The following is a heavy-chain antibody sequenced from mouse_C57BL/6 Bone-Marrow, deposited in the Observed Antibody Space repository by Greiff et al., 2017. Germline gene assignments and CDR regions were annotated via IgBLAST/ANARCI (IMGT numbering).Heavy chain of an antibody. CDR2: IDPSDSET. CDR3: ARPITTVVATGAMDY. J-gene: IGHJ4*01. D-gene: IGHD1-1*01. Sequence: QVQLQQPGAELVRPGSSVKLSCKASGYTFTSYWMHWVKQRPIQGLEWIGNIDPSDSETHYNQKFKDKATLTVAKSSSTAYMQLSSLTSEDSAVYYCARPITTVVATGAMDYWGQGTSVTVSS. CDR1: GYTFTSYW. V-gene: IGHV1-52*01.